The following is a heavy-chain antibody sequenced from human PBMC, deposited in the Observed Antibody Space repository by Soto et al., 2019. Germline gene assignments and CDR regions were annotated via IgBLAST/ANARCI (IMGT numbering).Heavy chain of an antibody. CDR2: IYWDDDK. Sequence: SGPTLVNPPQTLTLTCTFSGFSLTTSGVGVGWIRQPPGKALEWLALIYWDDDKRYSPSLKSRLTITKDTSKNQVVLTMTNVDPVDTATYYCAHSGLYNASGSYVDYWGQGTLVTVS. V-gene: IGHV2-5*02. CDR1: GFSLTTSGVG. J-gene: IGHJ4*02. CDR3: AHSGLYNASGSYVDY. D-gene: IGHD3-10*01.